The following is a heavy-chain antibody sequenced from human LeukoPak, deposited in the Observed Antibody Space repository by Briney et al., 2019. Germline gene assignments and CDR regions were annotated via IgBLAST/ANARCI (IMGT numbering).Heavy chain of an antibody. J-gene: IGHJ4*02. Sequence: SETLSLTCTVSGGSISSYYWSWIRLPAGKGLEWFGRIYTSGHTNYNPSLKSRLTMPVDTSKNQFSLRLRSVTAADAAVYYCARFDTISSGVDFWGQGTLVTVSS. D-gene: IGHD6-6*01. CDR1: GGSISSYY. V-gene: IGHV4-4*07. CDR3: ARFDTISSGVDF. CDR2: IYTSGHT.